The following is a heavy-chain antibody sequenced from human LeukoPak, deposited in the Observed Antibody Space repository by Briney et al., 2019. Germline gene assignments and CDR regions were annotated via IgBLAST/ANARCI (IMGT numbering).Heavy chain of an antibody. Sequence: TSETLSLTCTVSSGSITSSAYSWGWIRQPPGKGLEWIGNIFYSGTTYYSPSLKSRVTISVDTSKNQFSLKLSSVTAADTAVYYCARHPSNYVPNYYYYYYMDVWGKGTTVTVSS. CDR1: SGSITSSAYS. CDR2: IFYSGTT. J-gene: IGHJ6*03. CDR3: ARHPSNYVPNYYYYYYMDV. V-gene: IGHV4-39*01. D-gene: IGHD4-11*01.